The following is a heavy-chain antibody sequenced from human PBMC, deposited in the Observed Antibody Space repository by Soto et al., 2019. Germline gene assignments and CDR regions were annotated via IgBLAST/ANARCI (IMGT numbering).Heavy chain of an antibody. J-gene: IGHJ6*02. CDR3: VGVTLFRGMDF. D-gene: IGHD3-10*01. CDR2: TYYKSKWNN. V-gene: IGHV6-1*01. CDR1: GDSVSSDTAA. Sequence: SQTRSLTWVISGDSVSSDTAAWIWIRQSPSRGLEWLGRTYYKSKWNNDYALSVKSRITISPDTSQNQFSLDLDSVTPEDTAVYYCVGVTLFRGMDFWGQGTPVTVPS.